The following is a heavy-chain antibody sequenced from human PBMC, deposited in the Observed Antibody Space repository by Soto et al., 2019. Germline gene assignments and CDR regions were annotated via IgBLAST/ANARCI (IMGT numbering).Heavy chain of an antibody. D-gene: IGHD2-15*01. CDR1: GFTFSNSA. V-gene: IGHV1-58*01. CDR2: IAVGSGNT. CDR3: AARGSTDTYMDV. Sequence: SVKVSCKASGFTFSNSALQWVRQARGQRLEWLGWIAVGSGNTNYAQKFQERVTITRDMSTSTAYMELNSLRSDDTAVYYCAARGSTDTYMDVWCKQNTVTISS. J-gene: IGHJ6*03.